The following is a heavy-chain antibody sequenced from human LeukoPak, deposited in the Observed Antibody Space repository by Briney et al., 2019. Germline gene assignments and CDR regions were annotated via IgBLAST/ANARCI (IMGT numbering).Heavy chain of an antibody. J-gene: IGHJ6*03. V-gene: IGHV1-69*05. Sequence: ASVKVSCKASGGTFSSYAISWVRQAPGQGLEWMGGIIPIFGTANYAQKFQGRVTITTDESTSTAYMELSSLRSEDTAVYYCARDRHTAMVRLGFRYYYMDVWGKGTTVTVSS. D-gene: IGHD5-18*01. CDR3: ARDRHTAMVRLGFRYYYMDV. CDR1: GGTFSSYA. CDR2: IIPIFGTA.